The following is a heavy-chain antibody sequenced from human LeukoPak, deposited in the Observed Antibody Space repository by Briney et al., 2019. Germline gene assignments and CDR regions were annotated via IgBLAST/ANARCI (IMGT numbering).Heavy chain of an antibody. J-gene: IGHJ4*02. CDR1: GFIFSGHT. Sequence: GGSLRLSCAASGFIFSGHTMNWVRQAPGRGLEWVSSISTSSTYIYYAGSVEGRFTISRDNPKNSLFLQMNSLRAEDTAISYCVRKMKTGSSSPDYDYWGQGTLVTVSS. CDR3: VRKMKTGSSSPDYDY. D-gene: IGHD1-1*01. V-gene: IGHV3-21*06. CDR2: ISTSSTYI.